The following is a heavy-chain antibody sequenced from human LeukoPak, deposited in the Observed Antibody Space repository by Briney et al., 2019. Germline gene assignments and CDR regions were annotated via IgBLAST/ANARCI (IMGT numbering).Heavy chain of an antibody. CDR2: IYYSGST. D-gene: IGHD5-18*01. CDR3: ARTPIQLWLGSFDY. J-gene: IGHJ4*02. Sequence: SETLSLTCTVSGGSINTYYWSWIRQPPGKGLEWIGYIYYSGSTNYNPSLKSRVTISVDTPKNQFSLKLSSVTAADTAVYYCARTPIQLWLGSFDYWGQGTLVTVSS. CDR1: GGSINTYY. V-gene: IGHV4-59*01.